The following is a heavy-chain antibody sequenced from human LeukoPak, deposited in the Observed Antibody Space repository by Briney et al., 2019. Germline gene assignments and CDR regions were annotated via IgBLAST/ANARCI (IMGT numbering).Heavy chain of an antibody. CDR1: GGSISSYY. CDR3: ASSLSGRYFDWFFDY. Sequence: PSETLSLTCTVSGGSISSYYWSWLRQPPGKGLEWIGYIYYSGSTNYNPSLKSRVTISVDTSKNQFSLKLSSVTAADTAVYYCASSLSGRYFDWFFDYWGQGTLVTVSS. J-gene: IGHJ4*02. V-gene: IGHV4-59*01. CDR2: IYYSGST. D-gene: IGHD3-9*01.